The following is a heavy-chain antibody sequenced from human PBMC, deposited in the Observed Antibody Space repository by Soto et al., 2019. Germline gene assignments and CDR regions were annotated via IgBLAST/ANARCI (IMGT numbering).Heavy chain of an antibody. CDR3: ERGGRNTVVTHFDY. CDR2: ISYDGSEK. J-gene: IGHJ4*02. CDR1: GFSFSKYG. D-gene: IGHD2-21*02. Sequence: GGSLRLSCGASGFSFSKYGMHWVRQAPGEGLEWLSLISYDGSEKWYAESVKGRFTISRDNSKNTLYLQMNSLRGDDTAVYYCERGGRNTVVTHFDYWGQGTLVTVSS. V-gene: IGHV3-30*03.